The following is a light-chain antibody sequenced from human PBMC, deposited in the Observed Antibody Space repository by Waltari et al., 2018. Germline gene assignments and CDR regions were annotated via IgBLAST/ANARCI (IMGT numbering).Light chain of an antibody. CDR2: AAS. CDR3: QQSFGNTPWT. CDR1: RYINKY. V-gene: IGKV1-39*01. J-gene: IGKJ1*01. Sequence: DIQMTQSPSSLSAFVGDRVTVTCRASRYINKYLNWYQQKSGKPPKLLIYAASSLQSGVPSRFSGSGSGTEFTLTIRGLQDEDSATYYCQQSFGNTPWTFGQGTKVEI.